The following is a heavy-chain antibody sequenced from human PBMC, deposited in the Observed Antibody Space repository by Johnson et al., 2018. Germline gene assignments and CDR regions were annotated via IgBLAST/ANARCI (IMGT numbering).Heavy chain of an antibody. CDR2: INPYSGGT. D-gene: IGHD1-26*01. CDR3: AKGRYYGGDAFDI. J-gene: IGHJ3*02. CDR1: GYTFTAYY. V-gene: IGHV1-2*02. Sequence: QVQLVQSGAEVKKPGASVKVSCKASGYTFTAYYIHWVRQAPGQGLEWMGWINPYSGGTNYTQNFQGRVTMTRDTSISTAYMDLSRLRSDDTAVYYCAKGRYYGGDAFDIWGQGTMVTVSS.